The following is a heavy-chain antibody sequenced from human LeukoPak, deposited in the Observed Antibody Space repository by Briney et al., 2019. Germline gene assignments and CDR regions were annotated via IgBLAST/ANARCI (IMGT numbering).Heavy chain of an antibody. J-gene: IGHJ6*04. D-gene: IGHD3-9*01. CDR2: INHSGST. CDR1: GGSFSGYY. CDR3: ARGPNYILTGYYKGGPYYYYGMDV. V-gene: IGHV4-34*01. Sequence: PSETLSLTCAVYGGSFSGYYWSWIRQPPGKGLEWIGEINHSGSTNYNPSLKSRVTISVDTSKNQFSLKLSSVTAADPAVYYCARGPNYILTGYYKGGPYYYYGMDVWGKGTTVTVSS.